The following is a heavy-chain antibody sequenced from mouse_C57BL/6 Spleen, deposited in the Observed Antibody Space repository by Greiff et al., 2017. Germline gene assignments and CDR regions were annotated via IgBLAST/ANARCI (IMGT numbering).Heavy chain of an antibody. V-gene: IGHV2-2*01. CDR1: GFSLTSYG. CDR2: IWSGGST. Sequence: QVQLQQSGPGLVQPSQSLSITCTVSGFSLTSYGVHWVRQSPGKGLEWLGVIWSGGSTDYNAAFISRLSISKDNSKSQVFFKMNSLQADDTAIYYCARFITTVWYFDVWGTGTTVTVSS. CDR3: ARFITTVWYFDV. D-gene: IGHD1-1*01. J-gene: IGHJ1*03.